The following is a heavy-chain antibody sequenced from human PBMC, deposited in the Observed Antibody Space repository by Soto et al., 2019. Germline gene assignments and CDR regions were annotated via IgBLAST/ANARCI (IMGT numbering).Heavy chain of an antibody. D-gene: IGHD5-12*01. Sequence: QITLKESGPTLVKPTQTLTLTCTFSGFSLSTSGVGVGWIRQPPGKALEWLALIYWDDDKRYSPSLKSRLTLTKDTSKNQVVLTMTNMDPVDTATYYWAHSVALMLRGWFDPWGQGTLVTVS. CDR1: GFSLSTSGVG. J-gene: IGHJ5*02. CDR3: AHSVALMLRGWFDP. V-gene: IGHV2-5*02. CDR2: IYWDDDK.